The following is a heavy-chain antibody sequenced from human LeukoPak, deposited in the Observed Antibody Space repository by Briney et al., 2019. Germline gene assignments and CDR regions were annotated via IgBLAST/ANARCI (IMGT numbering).Heavy chain of an antibody. CDR1: GFTFDDYA. CDR3: AKDTVSWDYYGSGSYGD. D-gene: IGHD3-10*01. CDR2: ISWNSGSI. Sequence: GGSLRLSCAASGFTFDDYAMHWVRHAPGKGLEWVSGISWNSGSIGYADSVKGRFTISRDNAKNSLYLQMNSLRAEDTALYYCAKDTVSWDYYGSGSYGDWGQGTLVTVSS. J-gene: IGHJ4*02. V-gene: IGHV3-9*01.